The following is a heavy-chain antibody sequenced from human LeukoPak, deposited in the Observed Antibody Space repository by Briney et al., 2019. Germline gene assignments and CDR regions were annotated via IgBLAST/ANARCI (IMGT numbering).Heavy chain of an antibody. CDR1: GFTFSSYW. J-gene: IGHJ4*02. CDR2: IKHDGSEK. Sequence: PGGSLRLSCAASGFTFSSYWMSWVRQAPGKGLEWVANIKHDGSEKYCVDSVKGRFAISRDNGKNSLYLQMNSLRVEDMAVYYCVRAPREWLLGYHFECWGQGTLVTVSS. V-gene: IGHV3-7*01. D-gene: IGHD3-3*01. CDR3: VRAPREWLLGYHFEC.